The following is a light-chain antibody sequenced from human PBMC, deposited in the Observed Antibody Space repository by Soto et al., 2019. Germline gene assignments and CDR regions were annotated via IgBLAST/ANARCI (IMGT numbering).Light chain of an antibody. CDR2: KAS. Sequence: DIHMTQSPSTLSASLGDRVTITFRASQSISSWLAWYLQKPGKAPKLLIYKASSLESGVPSRFSGSGSGTEFTLTISSLQPDDFATYYCQQYNSYSRTFGQGTKVDI. CDR1: QSISSW. CDR3: QQYNSYSRT. J-gene: IGKJ1*01. V-gene: IGKV1-5*03.